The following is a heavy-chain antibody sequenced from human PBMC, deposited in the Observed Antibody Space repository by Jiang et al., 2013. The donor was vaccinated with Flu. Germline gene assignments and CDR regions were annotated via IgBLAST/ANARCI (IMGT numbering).Heavy chain of an antibody. D-gene: IGHD4-17*01. Sequence: WIGYVSNTGRTTYNPSLKSRVTISEDKSKNQFSLKLSPVTAADTAVYYCARHSYGDYGDDLYWGQGMLVTVSS. V-gene: IGHV4-59*08. J-gene: IGHJ4*02. CDR3: ARHSYGDYGDDLY. CDR2: VSNTGRT.